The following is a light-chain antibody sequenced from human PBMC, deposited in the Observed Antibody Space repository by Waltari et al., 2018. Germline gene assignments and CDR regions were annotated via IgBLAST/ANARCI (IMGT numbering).Light chain of an antibody. J-gene: IGLJ2*01. Sequence: VLTQPASVSVSPGQTASITCSGDKWGDKYACWYQQKPGQSPVLVIYQDSKRPSGIPERFSGSNSGNTATLTISGTQAMDEADYYCQAWDSSTVVFGGGTKLTVL. CDR1: KWGDKY. V-gene: IGLV3-1*01. CDR2: QDS. CDR3: QAWDSSTVV.